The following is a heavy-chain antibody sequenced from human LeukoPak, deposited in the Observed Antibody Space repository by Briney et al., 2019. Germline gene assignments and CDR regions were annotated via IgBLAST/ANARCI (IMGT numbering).Heavy chain of an antibody. Sequence: PSETPSLTCAVYGGSFSGYYWSWIRQPPGKGLEWIGEINHSGSTNYNPSLKSRVTISVDTSNNQFSLKLSSVTAADTAVYYCARGRGRYYYDSSGRREFDYWGQGTLVTVSS. J-gene: IGHJ4*02. V-gene: IGHV4-34*01. CDR2: INHSGST. CDR1: GGSFSGYY. D-gene: IGHD3-22*01. CDR3: ARGRGRYYYDSSGRREFDY.